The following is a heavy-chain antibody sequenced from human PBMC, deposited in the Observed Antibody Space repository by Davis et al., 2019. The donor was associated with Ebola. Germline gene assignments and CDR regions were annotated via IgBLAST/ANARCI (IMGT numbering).Heavy chain of an antibody. D-gene: IGHD1-1*01. J-gene: IGHJ4*02. CDR3: ARAQFPTTSDH. CDR2: ISAFNGNS. V-gene: IGHV1-18*04. Sequence: AASVKVSCKASGYTFTHYGISWVRQAPGQGLEWMGWISAFNGNSDYAQKFQGRLTLTTDTSTNTAYMEVGSLRSDDTAVYYCARAQFPTTSDHWGQGTLVTVSS. CDR1: GYTFTHYG.